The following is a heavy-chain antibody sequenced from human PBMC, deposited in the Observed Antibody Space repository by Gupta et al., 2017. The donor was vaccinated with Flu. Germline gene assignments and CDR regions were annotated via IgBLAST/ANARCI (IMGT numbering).Heavy chain of an antibody. V-gene: IGHV3-30*18. J-gene: IGHJ6*02. Sequence: QVQLVESGGGVVQPGRSLRLSCAASGFTFSSYGLHWVRQAPGQGLEWVAVISYDGSNKYYADSVKGRFTISRDNSKNTLYLQMNSLRPEDTAVYYCAKDQGSSWYTNYYYFYGMDVWGQGTTVTVSS. CDR1: GFTFSSYG. D-gene: IGHD6-13*01. CDR2: ISYDGSNK. CDR3: AKDQGSSWYTNYYYFYGMDV.